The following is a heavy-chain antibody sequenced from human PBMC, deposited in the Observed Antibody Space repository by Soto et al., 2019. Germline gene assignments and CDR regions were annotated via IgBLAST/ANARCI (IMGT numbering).Heavy chain of an antibody. CDR3: ARDGGRHSGGIDY. CDR1: GGTFSSYS. Sequence: QVQLVQSGAEVKKPGSSVKVSCKASGGTFSSYSINWVRQAPGQGPEWMGEIIPIFGTATTHRSSRAESRLPDESTSTAYMELSSLRSEDTAVYYCARDGGRHSGGIDYWGQGTLVTVSS. J-gene: IGHJ4*02. CDR2: IIPIFGTA. V-gene: IGHV1-69*01. D-gene: IGHD1-26*01.